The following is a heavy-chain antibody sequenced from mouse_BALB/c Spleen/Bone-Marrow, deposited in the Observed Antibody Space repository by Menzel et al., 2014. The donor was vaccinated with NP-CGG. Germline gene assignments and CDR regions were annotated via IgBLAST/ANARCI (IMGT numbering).Heavy chain of an antibody. Sequence: LQQSGSELVRPGASVKLSCKASDYTFTSYWMHWVKQRPGQGLEWIGNIYPGSGSTNYDEKLKSTATLTVDTSSSTAYMQLSSLTSEDSAVYYCTPRLRYWGQGTTLTVSS. J-gene: IGHJ2*01. CDR2: IYPGSGST. D-gene: IGHD1-2*01. V-gene: IGHV1S22*01. CDR1: DYTFTSYW. CDR3: TPRLRY.